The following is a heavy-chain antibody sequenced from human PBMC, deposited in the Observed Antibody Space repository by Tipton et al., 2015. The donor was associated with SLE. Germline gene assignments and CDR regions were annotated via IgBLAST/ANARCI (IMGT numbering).Heavy chain of an antibody. CDR3: ARDRVVRGPGWFDP. CDR2: IYDSGST. J-gene: IGHJ5*02. D-gene: IGHD3-10*01. Sequence: TLSLTCTVSGGSISSDNWSWIRQPPGKGLEWIGYIYDSGSTNYNPSLRSRVTISVDRSKNQFSLKLSSVTAADTAVYFCARDRVVRGPGWFDPWGQGTLVTVSS. CDR1: GGSISSDN. V-gene: IGHV4-59*12.